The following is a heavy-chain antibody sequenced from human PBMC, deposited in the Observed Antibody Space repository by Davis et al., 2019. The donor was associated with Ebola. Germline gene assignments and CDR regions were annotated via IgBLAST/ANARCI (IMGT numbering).Heavy chain of an antibody. CDR2: IIPIFGTA. J-gene: IGHJ6*02. D-gene: IGHD5-24*01. V-gene: IGHV1-69*06. CDR1: GGTFSSYA. CDR3: ARDDVEMATIDKYYYGMDV. Sequence: SVKVSCKASGGTFSSYAISWVRQAPGQGLEWMGGIIPIFGTANYAQKFQGRVTITADKSTSTAYMELSSLRSEDTAVYYCARDDVEMATIDKYYYGMDVWGQGTTVTVSS.